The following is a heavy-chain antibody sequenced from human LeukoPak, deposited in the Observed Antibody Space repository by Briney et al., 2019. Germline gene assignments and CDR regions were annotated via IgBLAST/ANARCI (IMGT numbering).Heavy chain of an antibody. CDR3: ARPRNNIVATITPIYYGMDV. CDR1: GYTFTSYY. Sequence: GASVKVSCKASGYTFTSYYMHWVRQAPGQGLEWMGIINPSCGSTSYAQKFQGRVTITTDTSTSTAYMELSSLRSEDTAVYYCARPRNNIVATITPIYYGMDVWGQGTTVTVSS. J-gene: IGHJ6*02. D-gene: IGHD5-12*01. CDR2: INPSCGST. V-gene: IGHV1-46*01.